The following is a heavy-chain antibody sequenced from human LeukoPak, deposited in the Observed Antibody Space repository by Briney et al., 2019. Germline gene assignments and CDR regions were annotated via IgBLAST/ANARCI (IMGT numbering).Heavy chain of an antibody. D-gene: IGHD2-21*01. J-gene: IGHJ4*02. CDR2: ISYDGSNK. CDR3: ARDLSVIAFDY. Sequence: SGGSLRLSCAASGFTFSSYAMHWVRQAPGKGLEWVAVISYDGSNKYYADSVKGRFIISRDNSKNTLYLQMNSLRAEDTGLYYCARDLSVIAFDYWGQGTLVTVSS. CDR1: GFTFSSYA. V-gene: IGHV3-30*04.